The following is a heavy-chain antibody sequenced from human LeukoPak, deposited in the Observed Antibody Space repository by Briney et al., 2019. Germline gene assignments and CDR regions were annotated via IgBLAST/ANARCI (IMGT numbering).Heavy chain of an antibody. CDR1: GGSISSYY. CDR3: AREGRYRYGYNEYHSYMDI. Sequence: SETLSLTCTVSGGSISSYYWSWIRQPPGKGLEWIGYIYYSGSTNYNPSLKSRVTISVDTSKNQFSLKLRSVTAADTAVYYCAREGRYRYGYNEYHSYMDIWGKGTTVTVSS. CDR2: IYYSGST. J-gene: IGHJ6*03. V-gene: IGHV4-59*01. D-gene: IGHD5-24*01.